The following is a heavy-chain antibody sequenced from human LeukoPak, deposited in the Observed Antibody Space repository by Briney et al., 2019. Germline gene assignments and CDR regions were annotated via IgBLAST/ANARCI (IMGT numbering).Heavy chain of an antibody. CDR2: INPNSGGR. J-gene: IGHJ4*02. D-gene: IGHD4-17*01. V-gene: IGHV1-2*02. CDR1: GYTFTGYS. CDR3: TRDDYGDLDY. Sequence: GASVKVSCKASGYTFTGYSMHWVRQAPGQGLEWMGWINPNSGGRNYAQKFQGRVTMTRDTSISTAYMELTRLRSDDTAVYYCTRDDYGDLDYWGQGTLVTVSS.